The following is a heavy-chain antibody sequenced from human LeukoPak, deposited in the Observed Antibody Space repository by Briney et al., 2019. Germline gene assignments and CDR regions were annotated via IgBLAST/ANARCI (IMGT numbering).Heavy chain of an antibody. V-gene: IGHV1-2*02. CDR1: GYTFTGYY. CDR3: ARVERITGTTHAFDI. J-gene: IGHJ3*02. Sequence: ASVKVSCKASGYTFTGYYMHRVRQAPGQGLEWMGWINPNSGGTNYAQKFQGRVTMTRDTPISTAYMELSRLRSDDTAVYYCARVERITGTTHAFDIWGQGTMVTVSS. D-gene: IGHD1-7*01. CDR2: INPNSGGT.